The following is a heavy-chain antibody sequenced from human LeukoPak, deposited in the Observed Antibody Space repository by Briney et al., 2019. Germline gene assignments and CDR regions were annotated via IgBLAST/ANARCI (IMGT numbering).Heavy chain of an antibody. Sequence: PGRPLRLSCAASGFTFSSYGMHWVRQAPGKGLEWVAVISYDGSNKYYADSVKGRFTISRDNSKNTLYLQMNSLRAEDTAVYYCAKDQDYGDYSFDYWGQGTLVTVSS. J-gene: IGHJ4*02. CDR3: AKDQDYGDYSFDY. D-gene: IGHD4-17*01. CDR2: ISYDGSNK. CDR1: GFTFSSYG. V-gene: IGHV3-30*18.